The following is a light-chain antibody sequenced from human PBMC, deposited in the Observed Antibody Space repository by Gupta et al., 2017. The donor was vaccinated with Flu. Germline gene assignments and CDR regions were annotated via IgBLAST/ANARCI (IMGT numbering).Light chain of an antibody. CDR3: QQENSYPWT. V-gene: IGKV1-5*03. Sequence: ASVGDRVTISCRASQSISSWLAWYQQKPGKAPKLLIYKASRIEGGVPSRFSGSGSGTEFTLTISSLQPDDFATYYCQQENSYPWTFGQGTKVEIK. CDR1: QSISSW. CDR2: KAS. J-gene: IGKJ1*01.